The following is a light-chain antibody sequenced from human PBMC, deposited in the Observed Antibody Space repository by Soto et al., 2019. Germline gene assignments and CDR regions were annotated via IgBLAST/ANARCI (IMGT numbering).Light chain of an antibody. V-gene: IGKV1-33*01. CDR3: QQYDIRPIT. CDR1: QDITIY. CDR2: DAS. J-gene: IGKJ5*01. Sequence: IHLVCSPSSLFASVGDRGTITFQATQDITIYLNWYQQKPGKAPNLLIYDASNLEIGVPSRFSGSGSGTHFTFTISGLQTEDIGTYYCQQYDIRPITFGRGTRLEI.